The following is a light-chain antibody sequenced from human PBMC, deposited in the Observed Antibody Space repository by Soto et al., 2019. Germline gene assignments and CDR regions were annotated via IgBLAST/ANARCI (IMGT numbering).Light chain of an antibody. J-gene: IGKJ1*01. V-gene: IGKV3-20*01. CDR1: QSVSGN. CDR2: GAS. CDR3: QQYGSSPVT. Sequence: EIVMTQSPATLSVSPGERATLSCRASQSVSGNLAWYQQKPGQAPRLLIYGASSRATGIPDRFSGSGSGTDFTLTISRLEPEDFAVYYCQQYGSSPVTFGQGTKVDIK.